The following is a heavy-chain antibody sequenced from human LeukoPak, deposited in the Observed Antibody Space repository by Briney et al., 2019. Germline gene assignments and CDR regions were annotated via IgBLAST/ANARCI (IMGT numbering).Heavy chain of an antibody. J-gene: IGHJ4*02. CDR2: IYPSDSDT. V-gene: IGHV5-51*01. D-gene: IGHD2-8*01. Sequence: GESLKISRKGSGYTFPTSWIGWVRQMPGKGLEWMGIIYPSDSDTRYSPSFQGQVTISADRSISTAYLQWSSLKASDTAMYYCARLYGRYFDYWGQGILVTVSS. CDR1: GYTFPTSW. CDR3: ARLYGRYFDY.